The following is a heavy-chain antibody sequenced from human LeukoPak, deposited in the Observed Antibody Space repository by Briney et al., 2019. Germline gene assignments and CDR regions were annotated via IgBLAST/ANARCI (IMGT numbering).Heavy chain of an antibody. J-gene: IGHJ6*03. CDR2: IYTSGST. D-gene: IGHD3-10*01. CDR3: ARAVGSGSFQTYYYYMDV. Sequence: PSETLSLTCTVSGGSINSGSYYYHWIRQPAGKELEWIGRIYTSGSTNYNPSLKSRVTMSVDTSKNQFSLKLSSVTAADTAVYYCARAVGSGSFQTYYYYMDVWGKGTTVTISS. CDR1: GGSINSGSYY. V-gene: IGHV4-61*02.